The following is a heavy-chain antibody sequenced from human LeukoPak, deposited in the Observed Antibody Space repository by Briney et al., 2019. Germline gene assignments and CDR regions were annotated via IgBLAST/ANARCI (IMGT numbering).Heavy chain of an antibody. V-gene: IGHV4-34*01. D-gene: IGHD3-10*01. Sequence: SETLSLTCAVYGGSFSGYYWSWIRQPPGKGLEWIGEINHSGSTNYNPSLKSRVTISVDTSKNQFSLKLSSVTAADTAMYYCARLWFGEFDYWGQGTLVTVSS. CDR2: INHSGST. J-gene: IGHJ4*02. CDR1: GGSFSGYY. CDR3: ARLWFGEFDY.